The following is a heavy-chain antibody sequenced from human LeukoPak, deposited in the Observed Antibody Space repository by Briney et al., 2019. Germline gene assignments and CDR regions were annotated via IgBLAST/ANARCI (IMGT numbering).Heavy chain of an antibody. CDR3: ARNFDMKGFDH. V-gene: IGHV1-2*02. Sequence: ASVKVSCKASGYTFTGYYMNWVRQAPGQGLEWMGWINSDSGFTKYAQKFQGRVTMTRDTSITTVYMDLTRLTSDDTAVYYCARNFDMKGFDHWAQGTLVTVSS. CDR1: GYTFTGYY. J-gene: IGHJ5*02. CDR2: INSDSGFT. D-gene: IGHD3-9*01.